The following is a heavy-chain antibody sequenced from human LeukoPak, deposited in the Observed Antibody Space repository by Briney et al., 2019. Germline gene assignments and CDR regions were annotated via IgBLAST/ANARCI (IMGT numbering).Heavy chain of an antibody. CDR2: ISSSSSYI. CDR3: ARALDSYGYSYYYYYMDV. D-gene: IGHD5-18*01. CDR1: GFTFSSYS. Sequence: GGSLRLSCAASGFTFSSYSMNWVRQAPGKGLEWVSSISSSSSYIYYADSVKGRFTISRDNAKNSLYLQMNSLRAEDTAVYCCARALDSYGYSYYYYYMDVWGKGTTVTVSS. V-gene: IGHV3-21*01. J-gene: IGHJ6*03.